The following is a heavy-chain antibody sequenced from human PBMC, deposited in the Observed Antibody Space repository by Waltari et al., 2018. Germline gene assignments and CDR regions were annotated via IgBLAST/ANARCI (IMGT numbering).Heavy chain of an antibody. CDR3: AGTLPGRRGYYYYMDV. CDR1: GFTFSSYS. Sequence: EVQLVESGGGLVQPGGSLRLSCAASGFTFSSYSMNWVRQAPGKGLEWVSYISSSSSTIYYADSVKGRFTISRDNAKNSLYLQMNSLRAEDTAVYYCAGTLPGRRGYYYYMDVWGKGTTVTISS. CDR2: ISSSSSTI. V-gene: IGHV3-48*04. J-gene: IGHJ6*03. D-gene: IGHD2-2*01.